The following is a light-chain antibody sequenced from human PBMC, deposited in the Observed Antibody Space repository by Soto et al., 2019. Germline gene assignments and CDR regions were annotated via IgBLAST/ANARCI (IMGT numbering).Light chain of an antibody. V-gene: IGKV1-9*01. CDR1: QAISSY. CDR3: QQLNYYPLS. J-gene: IGKJ4*01. CDR2: GAS. Sequence: DIQLTQSPSFLSASVGDRVTITCRASQAISSYLAWYQQKPGKPPKLLIYGASTLQSDVPARCGGSGSGTKFTRTVSSLKAEDSPTYSCQQLNYYPLSFGGWCKLDI.